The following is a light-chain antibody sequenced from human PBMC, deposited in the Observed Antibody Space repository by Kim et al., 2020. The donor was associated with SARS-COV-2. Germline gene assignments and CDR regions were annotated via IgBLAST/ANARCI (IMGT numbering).Light chain of an antibody. CDR2: DAS. V-gene: IGKV3-11*01. Sequence: IVLTQSPATLSLSPGERATVSCRASQGISNWLAWYQQKPGQAPRLLICDASNRASGIPARFSGSGSGTDFTLTISSREPEDFAVYYCQQRLKWPLTFGGGTKVEIK. J-gene: IGKJ4*01. CDR1: QGISNW. CDR3: QQRLKWPLT.